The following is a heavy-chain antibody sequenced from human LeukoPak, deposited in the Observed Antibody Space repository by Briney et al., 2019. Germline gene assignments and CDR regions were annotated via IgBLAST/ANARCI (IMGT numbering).Heavy chain of an antibody. V-gene: IGHV3-48*03. CDR3: ARDNSWYSSGWYFDY. CDR2: ISSSCSTI. CDR1: GFTFSSYE. Sequence: GGSLRLSCAASGFTFSSYEMNWVRQAPGKGLEWVSYISSSCSTIYYADSVKGRFTISRDNAKNSLYLQMNSLRAEDTAVYYCARDNSWYSSGWYFDYWGQGTLVTVSS. D-gene: IGHD6-19*01. J-gene: IGHJ4*02.